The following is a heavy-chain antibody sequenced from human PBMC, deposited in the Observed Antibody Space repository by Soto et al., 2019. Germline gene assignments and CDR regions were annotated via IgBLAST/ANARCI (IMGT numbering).Heavy chain of an antibody. D-gene: IGHD2-15*01. CDR2: ISAYDGNT. Sequence: ASVKVSCKASGYTFTSYGLSWVRQDAGQGLEWMGWISAYDGNTNYAQKLQGRVTMTTDTSTSTAYMELRSLRSDDTAVYYCARDHRHLGYCSGGCCYVDDYWGQGTLVTVSS. V-gene: IGHV1-18*01. CDR1: GYTFTSYG. CDR3: ARDHRHLGYCSGGCCYVDDY. J-gene: IGHJ4*02.